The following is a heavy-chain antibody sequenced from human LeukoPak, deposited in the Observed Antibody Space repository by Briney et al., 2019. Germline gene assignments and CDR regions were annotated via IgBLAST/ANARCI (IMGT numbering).Heavy chain of an antibody. CDR2: IIPIFGTA. D-gene: IGHD3-9*01. V-gene: IGHV1-69*13. CDR3: ARDGSVRYFDHGGHNYYYYYMDV. CDR1: GGTFSSYA. J-gene: IGHJ6*03. Sequence: GASVKVSCKASGGTFSSYAISWVRQAPGQGLEWMGGIIPIFGTANYAQKFQGRVTITADESTSTAYMELSSLRSEDTAVYYCARDGSVRYFDHGGHNYYYYYMDVWGKGTTVTISS.